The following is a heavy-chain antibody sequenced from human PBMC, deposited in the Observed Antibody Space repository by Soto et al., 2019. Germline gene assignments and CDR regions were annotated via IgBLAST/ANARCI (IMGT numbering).Heavy chain of an antibody. Sequence: GGSLRLSCAASGFTFSSYWMHWVRQAPGKGLVWVSRINSDGSSTSYADSVKGRFTISRDNAKNTLYLQMNSLRAEDTAVYYCAGTVSSSWSFDYWGQGTLVTVSS. CDR2: INSDGSST. CDR3: AGTVSSSWSFDY. V-gene: IGHV3-74*01. J-gene: IGHJ4*02. CDR1: GFTFSSYW. D-gene: IGHD6-13*01.